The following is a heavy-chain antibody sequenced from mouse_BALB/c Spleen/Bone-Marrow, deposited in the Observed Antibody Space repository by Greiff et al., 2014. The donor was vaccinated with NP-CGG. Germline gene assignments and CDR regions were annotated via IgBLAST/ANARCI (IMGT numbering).Heavy chain of an antibody. CDR3: ARYGNYCYAMDY. D-gene: IGHD2-1*01. CDR1: GFNIKDTY. CDR2: IDPANGNT. Sequence: VQLQQSGAELEKPGASVKLSCTASGFNIKDTYMHWVKQRPEQGLEWIGRIDPANGNTKYDPKFQGKATITADTSSNTAYLQLSSLTSEDTAVYYCARYGNYCYAMDYWGQGTSVTVSS. J-gene: IGHJ4*01. V-gene: IGHV14-3*02.